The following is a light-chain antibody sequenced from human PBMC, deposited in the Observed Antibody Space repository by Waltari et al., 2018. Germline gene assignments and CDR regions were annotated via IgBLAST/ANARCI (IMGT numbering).Light chain of an antibody. Sequence: EIVFTPSPVTASLSPGERVTLPCRASQSVVSSSLAWYQQKPGQAPRLVIYRASRRATGIPDRFSGSGSGTDFSLTISRLEPEDFAVYYCQQHGTLPATFGQGTKVEIK. J-gene: IGKJ1*01. V-gene: IGKV3-20*01. CDR1: QSVVSSS. CDR3: QQHGTLPAT. CDR2: RAS.